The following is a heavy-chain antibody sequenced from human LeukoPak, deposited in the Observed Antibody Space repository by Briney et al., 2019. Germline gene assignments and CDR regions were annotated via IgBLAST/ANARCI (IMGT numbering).Heavy chain of an antibody. Sequence: ASVKVSCKASGYTFTGYYMHWVRQAPGQGLEWMGWINPNSGGTNYAQKFQGRVTMTRDTSISTVYMELSRLRSDDTAVYYCARAVRRSQNWFDPWGQGTLVTVSS. V-gene: IGHV1-2*02. J-gene: IGHJ5*02. CDR3: ARAVRRSQNWFDP. CDR2: INPNSGGT. CDR1: GYTFTGYY.